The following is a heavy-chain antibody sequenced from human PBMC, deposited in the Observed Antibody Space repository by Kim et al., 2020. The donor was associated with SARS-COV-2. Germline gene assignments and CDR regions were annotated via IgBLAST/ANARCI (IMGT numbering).Heavy chain of an antibody. CDR1: GGSVSSSNW. Sequence: SETLSLTCAVSGGSVSSSNWWTWVRQSPKKGLEWIGEISHSGNTNYHPSLKSRVTISIDKSKNQFSLKLNSVTAADTAVYYCARDWGMVQGVLEYWGQGTPVSVSS. V-gene: IGHV4-4*02. J-gene: IGHJ4*02. CDR2: ISHSGNT. CDR3: ARDWGMVQGVLEY. D-gene: IGHD3-10*01.